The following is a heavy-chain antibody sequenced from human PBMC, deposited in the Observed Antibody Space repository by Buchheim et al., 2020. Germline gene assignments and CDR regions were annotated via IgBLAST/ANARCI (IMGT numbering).Heavy chain of an antibody. CDR2: IYYSGST. D-gene: IGHD3-22*01. CDR1: GGSISSGDYY. Sequence: QVQLQESGPGLVKPSQTLSLTCTVSGGSISSGDYYWSWIRQPPGKGLEWIGYIYYSGSTYYNPSLTSRVTISVDTSQHQFSLKLSSVTAADTAVYYCARGTYYYDSSGLLLDYWGQGTL. V-gene: IGHV4-30-4*01. CDR3: ARGTYYYDSSGLLLDY. J-gene: IGHJ4*02.